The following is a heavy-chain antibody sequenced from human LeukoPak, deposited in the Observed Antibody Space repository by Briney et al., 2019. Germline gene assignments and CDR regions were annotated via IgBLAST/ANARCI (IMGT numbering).Heavy chain of an antibody. Sequence: PGGPLRLSCAASGFTFSSYWMSWVRQAPGKGLEWVANIKQDGSEKYVDSVKGRFTISRDNAKNSLYLQLNSLRAEDTAVYYCAKGIYSSGWSYFDYWGHGTLVNVSS. V-gene: IGHV3-7*01. D-gene: IGHD6-19*01. CDR1: GFTFSSYW. J-gene: IGHJ4*01. CDR2: IKQDGSEK. CDR3: AKGIYSSGWSYFDY.